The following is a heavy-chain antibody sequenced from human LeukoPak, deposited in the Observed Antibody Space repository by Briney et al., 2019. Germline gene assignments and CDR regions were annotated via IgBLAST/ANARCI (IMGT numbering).Heavy chain of an antibody. CDR1: GFTFNNYG. J-gene: IGHJ4*02. Sequence: GGSLRLSCAVSGFTFNNYGMTWVRQAPGKGLEWVSAISGSGINTYYADSVQGRFTISRDNSKNTLYLQMNSLRAEDTAIYYCAKARSGWVVAASDYWGQGTLVTVSS. CDR2: ISGSGINT. D-gene: IGHD2-15*01. V-gene: IGHV3-23*01. CDR3: AKARSGWVVAASDY.